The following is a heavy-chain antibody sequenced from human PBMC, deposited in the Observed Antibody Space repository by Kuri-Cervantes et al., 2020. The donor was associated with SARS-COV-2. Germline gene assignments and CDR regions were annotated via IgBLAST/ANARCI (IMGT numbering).Heavy chain of an antibody. CDR1: GFTFSNAW. J-gene: IGHJ6*03. V-gene: IGHV4-34*01. CDR2: INHSGST. Sequence: ESLKISCAASGFTFSNAWMSWVRQPPGKGLEWIGEINHSGSTNYNPSLKSRVTISVDTSKNQFSLKLSSVTAADTAVYYCARDQGGYYMDVWGKGTTVTVSS. D-gene: IGHD3-16*01. CDR3: ARDQGGYYMDV.